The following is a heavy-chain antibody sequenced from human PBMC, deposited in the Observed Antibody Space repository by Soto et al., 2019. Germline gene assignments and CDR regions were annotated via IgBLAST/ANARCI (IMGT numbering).Heavy chain of an antibody. CDR1: GVTLNNFA. V-gene: IGHV1-69*01. J-gene: IGHJ6*02. D-gene: IGHD6-19*01. Sequence: QVQLVQSGAELKKPGSSVKVSCRASGVTLNNFAFCWVREAPGQGLEWMGGIIPLFGLANSAQKFQCRVTITADDSGSTDYIELSDLTSDDTAISYCGSPMAGQTLNNFYIHGIDVCGQGSTGTVS. CDR2: IIPLFGLA. CDR3: GSPMAGQTLNNFYIHGIDV.